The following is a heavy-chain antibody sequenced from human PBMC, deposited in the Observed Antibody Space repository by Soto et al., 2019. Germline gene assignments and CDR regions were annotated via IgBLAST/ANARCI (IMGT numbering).Heavy chain of an antibody. CDR2: INHSGST. Sequence: PSETLSLTCAVYGGSFSGYYWTWIRQPPGTGLEWIGEINHSGSTNYNPSLKSRVTISVDTSKNQFSLKLSSVTAADTAVYYCARHWGRQVFDYWGQGTLVTVSS. D-gene: IGHD3-16*01. CDR1: GGSFSGYY. CDR3: ARHWGRQVFDY. J-gene: IGHJ4*02. V-gene: IGHV4-34*01.